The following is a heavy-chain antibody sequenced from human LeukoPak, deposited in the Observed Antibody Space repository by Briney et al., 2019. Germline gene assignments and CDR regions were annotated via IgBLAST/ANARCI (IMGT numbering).Heavy chain of an antibody. V-gene: IGHV3-20*04. D-gene: IGHD3-22*01. Sequence: GGSLRRSCAASGFTFDDYGKSWVRQAPGKGLEWVSGIDWNGGSTTYAESVKGRFTISRDNAKNSLYLQMNSLRAEDTAFYYCGRRRTYYDSSGYSSDAFDIWGQGTMVTVFS. CDR1: GFTFDDYG. J-gene: IGHJ3*02. CDR3: GRRRTYYDSSGYSSDAFDI. CDR2: IDWNGGST.